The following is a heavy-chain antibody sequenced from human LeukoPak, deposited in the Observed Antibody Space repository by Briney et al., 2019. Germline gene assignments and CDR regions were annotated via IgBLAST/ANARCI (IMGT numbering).Heavy chain of an antibody. CDR3: ARGVRYQLLRADWFDP. Sequence: SETLSLTCTVSGGSISSYYWSWIRQPPGKGLEWIGYIYYSGSTNYNPSLKSRVTISVDTSKNQFSLKLSSVTAADTAVYYCARGVRYQLLRADWFDPWGQGTLVTVSS. J-gene: IGHJ5*02. D-gene: IGHD2-2*01. V-gene: IGHV4-59*01. CDR2: IYYSGST. CDR1: GGSISSYY.